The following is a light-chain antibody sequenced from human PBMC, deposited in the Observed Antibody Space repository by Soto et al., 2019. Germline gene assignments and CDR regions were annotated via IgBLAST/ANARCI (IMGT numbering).Light chain of an antibody. CDR3: QQRSKWPLT. Sequence: EIVLTQSPATLSLSPGERATLSCRASESISSYLAWYQQRPGQAPSLLIYDASNRATGIPAWFSGCGYGTDFTLTIDNLEPEDFAVYYCQQRSKWPLTFGGGTKVEI. CDR2: DAS. CDR1: ESISSY. J-gene: IGKJ4*01. V-gene: IGKV3-11*01.